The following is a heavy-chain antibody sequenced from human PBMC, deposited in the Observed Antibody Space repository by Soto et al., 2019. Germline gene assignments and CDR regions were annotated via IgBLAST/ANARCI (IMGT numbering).Heavy chain of an antibody. J-gene: IGHJ6*02. CDR3: AYLPCSGGSCYWFSFSGMDV. V-gene: IGHV2-5*02. Sequence: QITLKESGPPLVKPTQPLTLTCTFSGFSLSTSGVGVAWIRQPPEKALEWLALIYWDDDKRYRPSLESRLTITKDTSKNQVVLTMTNMDSVDTATYYCAYLPCSGGSCYWFSFSGMDVWGQGTTVTVSS. CDR1: GFSLSTSGVG. D-gene: IGHD2-15*01. CDR2: IYWDDDK.